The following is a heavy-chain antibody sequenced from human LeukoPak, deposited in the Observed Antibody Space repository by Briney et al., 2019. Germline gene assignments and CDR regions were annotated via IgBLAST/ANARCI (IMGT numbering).Heavy chain of an antibody. CDR1: EFTFSNYN. CDR3: ARVAAADYHYYYYMDV. D-gene: IGHD6-13*01. J-gene: IGHJ6*03. CDR2: ITSSSTYV. V-gene: IGHV3-21*01. Sequence: PGGSLRLSCEASEFTFSNYNMNWVRQAPGQRLEWVSSITSSSTYVFYADSVKGRFTISRDNAQNSLYLQMNSLRAEDTAVYYCARVAAADYHYYYYMDVWGKGTTVTVSS.